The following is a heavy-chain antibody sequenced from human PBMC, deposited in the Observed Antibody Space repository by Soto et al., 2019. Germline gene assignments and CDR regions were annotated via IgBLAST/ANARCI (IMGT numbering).Heavy chain of an antibody. D-gene: IGHD2-15*01. V-gene: IGHV3-23*01. CDR2: ISGSGGST. CDR3: ARRRGPLLKDAFDI. CDR1: GLTFSSYA. Sequence: EVQLLESGGGWVQPGGSLRLSCAASGLTFSSYAMSWVRQAPGKGLEGVSAISGSGGSTYYADSVKGRFTISRDNSKNLMYLQMNSLRADDTAVYFCARRRGPLLKDAFDIWGQGTMVTVSS. J-gene: IGHJ3*02.